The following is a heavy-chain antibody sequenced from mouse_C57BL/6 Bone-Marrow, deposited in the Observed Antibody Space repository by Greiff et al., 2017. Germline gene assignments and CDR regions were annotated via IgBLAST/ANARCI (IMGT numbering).Heavy chain of an antibody. CDR1: GFTFSDYY. CDR3: ARHGYYSNYLAY. CDR2: ISNGGGST. D-gene: IGHD2-5*01. J-gene: IGHJ3*01. V-gene: IGHV5-12*01. Sequence: EVMLVESGGGLVQPGGSLKLSCAASGFTFSDYYMSWVRQTPEKRLEWVAYISNGGGSTYYPDTVKGRFTISRDNAKNTLYLQMSRLKSEDTAMYYCARHGYYSNYLAYWGQGTMVTVSA.